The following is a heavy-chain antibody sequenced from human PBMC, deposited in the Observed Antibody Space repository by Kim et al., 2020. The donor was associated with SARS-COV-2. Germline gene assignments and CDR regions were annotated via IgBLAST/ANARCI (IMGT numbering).Heavy chain of an antibody. V-gene: IGHV4-4*02. Sequence: NNNPSPKGRVTISVDKSKNQFALKLSSVAAADTAVYYCARLLWFGESWFDPWGQGTLVTVSS. D-gene: IGHD3-10*01. J-gene: IGHJ5*02. CDR3: ARLLWFGESWFDP.